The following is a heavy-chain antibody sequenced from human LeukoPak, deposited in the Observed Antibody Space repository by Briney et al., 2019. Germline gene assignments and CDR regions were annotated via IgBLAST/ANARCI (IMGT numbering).Heavy chain of an antibody. J-gene: IGHJ6*02. CDR3: ARSGHYSSVDV. CDR1: GFTFSSYG. V-gene: IGHV3-30*03. D-gene: IGHD6-19*01. Sequence: GGSLRLSCAASGFTFSSYGMHWVRQAPGKGLEWVAVISYDGSNKYYADSVKGRFTISRDNSKNTLYLQMNSLRAEDTAVYYCARSGHYSSVDVWGQGTTVTVSS. CDR2: ISYDGSNK.